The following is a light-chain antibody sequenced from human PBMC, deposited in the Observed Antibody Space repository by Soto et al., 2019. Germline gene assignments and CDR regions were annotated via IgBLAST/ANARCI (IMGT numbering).Light chain of an antibody. Sequence: QLVLTQSSSASASLGSSVKLPCTLGSGHSSYIIAWHQQQPGKAPRYLMKLEGSGSYNKGSGVPDRFSGSSSGADRYLTISNLQFEDEADYYCETWDSNTRVFGGGTKLTVL. CDR1: SGHSSYI. CDR3: ETWDSNTRV. CDR2: LEGSGSY. J-gene: IGLJ3*02. V-gene: IGLV4-60*02.